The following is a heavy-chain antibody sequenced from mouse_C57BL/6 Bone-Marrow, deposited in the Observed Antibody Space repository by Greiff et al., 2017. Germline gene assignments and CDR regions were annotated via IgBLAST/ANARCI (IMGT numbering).Heavy chain of an antibody. CDR1: GFTFSDYG. CDR3: ARDGSSHLYFGV. CDR2: ISSGSSTI. J-gene: IGHJ1*03. V-gene: IGHV5-17*01. Sequence: EVKVVESGGGLVKPGGSLKLSCAASGFTFSDYGMHWVRQAPEKGLEWVAYISSGSSTIYYADTVKGRFTISRENAKNTLFLQMTSLRSEDTAMYYCARDGSSHLYFGVWCTGTTVTVSS. D-gene: IGHD1-1*01.